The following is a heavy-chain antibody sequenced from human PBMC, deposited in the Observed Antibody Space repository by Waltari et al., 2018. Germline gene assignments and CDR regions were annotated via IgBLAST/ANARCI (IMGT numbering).Heavy chain of an antibody. CDR1: GFTFAAYA. J-gene: IGHJ6*02. CDR3: AKGRYSSSTYGMDV. CDR2: ISWNSGSI. D-gene: IGHD6-6*01. Sequence: EVQLVESGGGLVQPGRSLRLSCAASGFTFAAYAMHWVRQAPGKGLEWVSGISWNSGSIGYADSVKGRFTISRDNAKNSLYLQMNSLRAEDTALYYCAKGRYSSSTYGMDVWGQGTTVTVSS. V-gene: IGHV3-9*01.